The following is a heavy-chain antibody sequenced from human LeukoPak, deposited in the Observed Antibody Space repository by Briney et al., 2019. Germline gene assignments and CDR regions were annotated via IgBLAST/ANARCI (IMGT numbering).Heavy chain of an antibody. J-gene: IGHJ6*03. CDR2: INPNSGGT. CDR3: ARVGQRITIFGVVKMKYYMDV. Sequence: GASVNVSCKASGYTFTGYYMHWVRQAPGPGLEWMGWINPNSGGTNNSQKFQGRVTMTRDTSISTAYMELSRLRSDDTAVYYCARVGQRITIFGVVKMKYYMDVWGKGTTVTVSS. D-gene: IGHD3-3*01. V-gene: IGHV1-2*02. CDR1: GYTFTGYY.